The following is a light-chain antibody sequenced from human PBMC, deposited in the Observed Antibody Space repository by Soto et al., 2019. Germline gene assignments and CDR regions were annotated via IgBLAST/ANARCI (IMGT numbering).Light chain of an antibody. CDR3: QQYGSSVT. CDR2: GAS. J-gene: IGKJ5*01. CDR1: QSVSSD. Sequence: EIVLTQSPGTLSLSPGERATLSCRASQSVSSDLAWYHQKPGQAPRLLIYGASTRATGIPARFSGSGSGTEFTLTINSLQSEDFAVYYCQQYGSSVTFGQGTRLEIK. V-gene: IGKV3-15*01.